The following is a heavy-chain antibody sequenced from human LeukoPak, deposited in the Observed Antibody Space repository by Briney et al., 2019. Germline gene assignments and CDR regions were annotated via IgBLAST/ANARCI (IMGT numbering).Heavy chain of an antibody. J-gene: IGHJ4*02. V-gene: IGHV3-23*01. D-gene: IGHD3-10*01. Sequence: PGGSLRLSCAASGFTFSSYAISWVRQAPGKGLEWVSAISGSGGSTYYADSVKGRFTISRDNSKNTLYLQMNSLRAEDTAVYYCAKVTRGVISPGFDYWGQGTLVTVSS. CDR1: GFTFSSYA. CDR3: AKVTRGVISPGFDY. CDR2: ISGSGGST.